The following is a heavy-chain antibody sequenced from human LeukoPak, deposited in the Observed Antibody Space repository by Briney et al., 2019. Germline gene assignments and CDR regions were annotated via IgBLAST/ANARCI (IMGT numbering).Heavy chain of an antibody. CDR1: GGSISSGGYY. CDR3: ARDAYSGGSCLDY. D-gene: IGHD2-15*01. V-gene: IGHV4-31*03. Sequence: SETLSLTCTVSGGSISSGGYYWSWIRQHPGKGLEWIGYIYYSGSTYYNPSLKSRVTISVDTSKNQFSLKLSSVTAADTAVYYCARDAYSGGSCLDYWGQGTLVTVSS. J-gene: IGHJ4*02. CDR2: IYYSGST.